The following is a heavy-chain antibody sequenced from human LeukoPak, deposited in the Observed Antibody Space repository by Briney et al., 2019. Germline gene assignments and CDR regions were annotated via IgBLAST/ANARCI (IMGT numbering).Heavy chain of an antibody. CDR2: ISYDGSIK. Sequence: GGSLRLSCAASGFTLTSYAMHWVRQAPGKGLEWVAVISYDGSIKYYADSVKGRFTISRDNSETTLYLQMNSLRAEDTAVYYCARGSSGYSYYFDYWGQGTLVTVSS. D-gene: IGHD3-22*01. J-gene: IGHJ4*02. CDR3: ARGSSGYSYYFDY. CDR1: GFTLTSYA. V-gene: IGHV3-30-3*01.